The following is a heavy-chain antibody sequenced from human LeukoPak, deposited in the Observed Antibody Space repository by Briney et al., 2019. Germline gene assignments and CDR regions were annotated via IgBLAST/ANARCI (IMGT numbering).Heavy chain of an antibody. CDR2: FDPEDGEA. D-gene: IGHD2-15*01. V-gene: IGHV1-24*01. CDR1: GYTLTELS. Sequence: ASVKVSCKASGYTLTELSMRWVRQAPGKGLEWMGGFDPEDGEAIYAQKLQGRVTMTEETSTDTAYMELSSLTSEDTALYYCTRADIIVVAAAAPVASAFEYWGQGTLITVS. CDR3: TRADIIVVAAAAPVASAFEY. J-gene: IGHJ4*02.